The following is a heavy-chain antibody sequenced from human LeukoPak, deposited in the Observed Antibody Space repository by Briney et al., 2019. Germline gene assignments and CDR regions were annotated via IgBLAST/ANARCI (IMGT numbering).Heavy chain of an antibody. Sequence: PSETLSLTCAVYGRSFSGYYWSWIRQTPGKGLEWIGEINHSGSTTYNPSLKSRVTISVDTSKNQFSLKLSSVTAADTAVYYCARSTRRGGAPPYYAMDVWGPGAAITVSS. D-gene: IGHD3-16*01. CDR3: ARSTRRGGAPPYYAMDV. V-gene: IGHV4-34*01. CDR2: INHSGST. CDR1: GRSFSGYY. J-gene: IGHJ6*01.